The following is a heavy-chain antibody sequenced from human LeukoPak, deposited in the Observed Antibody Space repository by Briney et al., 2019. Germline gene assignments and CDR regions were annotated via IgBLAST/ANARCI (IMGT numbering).Heavy chain of an antibody. V-gene: IGHV3-20*04. D-gene: IGHD3-3*01. CDR1: GFTFDDYG. J-gene: IGHJ3*01. CDR3: ARDADFWSGYHTGGLNDY. Sequence: GGSLRLSCAASGFTFDDYGMSWVRQAPGKGLEWVSGINWNGGSTGYADSVKGRFTISRDNAKNSLYLQMNSLRAEDTALYYCARDADFWSGYHTGGLNDYWGQGTMVTVSS. CDR2: INWNGGST.